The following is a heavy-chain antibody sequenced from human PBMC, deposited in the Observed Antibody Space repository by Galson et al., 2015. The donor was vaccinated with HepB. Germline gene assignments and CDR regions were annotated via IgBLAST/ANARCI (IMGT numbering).Heavy chain of an antibody. Sequence: SLRLSCAASGFTVSSNYMSWVRQDPGKGLEWVSVIYSGGSSYYADSVKGRFTISRDNSKNTLYLQMNSLRAEDTAVYYCARDTGGWEPKGGAFDIWGQGTMVTVSS. V-gene: IGHV3-66*01. CDR2: IYSGGSS. CDR1: GFTVSSNY. D-gene: IGHD1-26*01. CDR3: ARDTGGWEPKGGAFDI. J-gene: IGHJ3*02.